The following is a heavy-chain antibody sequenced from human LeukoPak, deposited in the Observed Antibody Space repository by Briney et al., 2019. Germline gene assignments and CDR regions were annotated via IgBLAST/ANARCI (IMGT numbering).Heavy chain of an antibody. CDR3: ARDSGSYNFDY. CDR1: GGSISSNSYY. Sequence: SETLSLTCTVSGGSISSNSYYWGWIRQPPGKGLEWIGRIYTSGSTNYNPSLKSRVTMSVDTSKNQFSLKLSSVTAADTAVYYCARDSGSYNFDYWGQRTLHTVSS. V-gene: IGHV4-39*07. CDR2: IYTSGST. J-gene: IGHJ4*02. D-gene: IGHD3-10*01.